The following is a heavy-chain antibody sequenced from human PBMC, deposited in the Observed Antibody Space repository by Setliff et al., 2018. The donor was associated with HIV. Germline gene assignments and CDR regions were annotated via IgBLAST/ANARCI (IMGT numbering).Heavy chain of an antibody. CDR1: GGSISSSGYY. V-gene: IGHV4-39*01. CDR2: IYYSGRT. D-gene: IGHD3-3*01. CDR3: ARQSYDFWSGPLGFDY. J-gene: IGHJ4*02. Sequence: SETLSLTCTVSGGSISSSGYYWGWIRQPPGKGLEWIGSIYYSGRTYHNPSLKSRVTISVDTSKNHFSLKLSSVTAADTAVYYCARQSYDFWSGPLGFDYWGQGTLVTVSS.